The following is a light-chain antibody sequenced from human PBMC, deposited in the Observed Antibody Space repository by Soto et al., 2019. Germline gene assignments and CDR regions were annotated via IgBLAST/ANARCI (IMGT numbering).Light chain of an antibody. J-gene: IGKJ1*01. CDR2: GAS. V-gene: IGKV3-20*01. CDR3: QQYGSSPGT. Sequence: EIVLTQSPGTLSSSPGERATLSCRASQSVSSSYLAWYQQKPGQAPRLLIYGASSRATGIPDRFSGSGSGTDFTLTISRLEPEEFAVYYCQQYGSSPGTFGQGTKVEIK. CDR1: QSVSSSY.